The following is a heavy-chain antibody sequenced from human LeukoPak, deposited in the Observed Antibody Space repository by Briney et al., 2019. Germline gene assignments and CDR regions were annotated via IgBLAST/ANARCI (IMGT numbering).Heavy chain of an antibody. CDR3: AKSRDHVDYAFDY. D-gene: IGHD4-17*01. J-gene: IGHJ4*02. CDR1: GFTFSSYA. V-gene: IGHV3-23*01. Sequence: GGSLRLSCAASGFTFSSYAMNWVRQAPGKGLEWVSHISGSGGGTFYADSVKGRFTISRDNSKNTLFLQMNSLRAEDTAIYYCAKSRDHVDYAFDYWGQGTLVTVSS. CDR2: ISGSGGGT.